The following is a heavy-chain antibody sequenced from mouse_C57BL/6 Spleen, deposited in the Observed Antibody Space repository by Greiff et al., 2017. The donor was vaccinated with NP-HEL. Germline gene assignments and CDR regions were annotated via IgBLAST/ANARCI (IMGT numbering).Heavy chain of an antibody. CDR3: ARNLNYGSSYWYFDV. D-gene: IGHD1-1*01. J-gene: IGHJ1*03. CDR2: INPNYGTT. V-gene: IGHV1-39*01. Sequence: VQLKESGPELVKPGASVKISCKASGYSFTDYNMNWVKQSNGKSLEWIGVINPNYGTTSYNQKFKGKATLTVDQSSSTAYMQLNSLTSEDSAVYYCARNLNYGSSYWYFDVWGTGTTVTVSS. CDR1: GYSFTDYN.